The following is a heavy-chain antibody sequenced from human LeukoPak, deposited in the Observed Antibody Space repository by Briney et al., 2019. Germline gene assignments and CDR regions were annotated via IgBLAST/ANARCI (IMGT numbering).Heavy chain of an antibody. CDR3: ARDPGNNLRPDYYFDY. D-gene: IGHD1-14*01. CDR1: GFTFSSYS. V-gene: IGHV3-21*01. CDR2: ISSSSSYI. J-gene: IGHJ4*02. Sequence: PGGSLRLSCAASGFTFSSYSMNWVRQGPGQGLEWVSSISSSSSYIYYADSVKGRFTISRDNAKNSLYLQMNSLRAEDTAVYYCARDPGNNLRPDYYFDYWGQGTLVTVSS.